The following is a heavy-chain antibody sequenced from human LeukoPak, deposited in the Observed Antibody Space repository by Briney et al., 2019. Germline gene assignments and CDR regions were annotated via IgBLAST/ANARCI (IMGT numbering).Heavy chain of an antibody. J-gene: IGHJ4*02. CDR3: ARRSAVNNNFDY. Sequence: SETLSLTCTVSGGSISSYYWSWIRQPPGKGLEWIGYIYYSGSTNYNPSLKSRVTISVDTSKNQFSLKLSSVTAADTAVYYCARRSAVNNNFDYWGQGTLVTVSS. CDR1: GGSISSYY. D-gene: IGHD1/OR15-1a*01. CDR2: IYYSGST. V-gene: IGHV4-59*08.